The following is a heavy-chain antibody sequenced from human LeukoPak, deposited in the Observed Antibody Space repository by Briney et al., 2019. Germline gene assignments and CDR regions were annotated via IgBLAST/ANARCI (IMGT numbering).Heavy chain of an antibody. V-gene: IGHV3-13*01. J-gene: IGHJ6*02. Sequence: GGSLRLSCAASGFTFSYYDMHWVRQVTGKSLEWVSGIGKDGSTYYPGSVKGRFTISRDNSKNTLYLQMNSLRAEDTAVYYCARDGDIVVAPWSLYYGMDVWGQGTTVTVSS. D-gene: IGHD2-2*01. CDR2: IGKDGST. CDR3: ARDGDIVVAPWSLYYGMDV. CDR1: GFTFSYYD.